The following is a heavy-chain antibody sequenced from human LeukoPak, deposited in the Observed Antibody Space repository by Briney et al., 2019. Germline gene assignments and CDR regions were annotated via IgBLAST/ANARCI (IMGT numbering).Heavy chain of an antibody. CDR2: IYYSGST. V-gene: IGHV4-39*07. Sequence: GSLRLSCAATGFTFSSYSMNWIRQPPGKGLEWIGSIYYSGSTYYNPSLKSRVTISVDTSKNQFSLKLSSVTAADTAVYYCARVTYYYDSSVYYNLQSGAFDIWGQGTMVTVSS. J-gene: IGHJ3*02. CDR3: ARVTYYYDSSVYYNLQSGAFDI. CDR1: GFTFSSYS. D-gene: IGHD3-22*01.